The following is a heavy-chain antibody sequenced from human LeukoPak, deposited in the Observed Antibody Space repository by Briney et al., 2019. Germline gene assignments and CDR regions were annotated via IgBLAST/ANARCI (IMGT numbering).Heavy chain of an antibody. D-gene: IGHD3-22*01. Sequence: SETLSLTCTVYGGSFSGYYWSWIRQPPGKGLEWTGEINHSGSTNYNPSLKSRVTISVDTSKNQFSLKLSSVTAADTAVYYCATDSSGYYPFDYWGQGTLVTVSS. V-gene: IGHV4-34*01. CDR1: GGSFSGYY. CDR2: INHSGST. J-gene: IGHJ4*02. CDR3: ATDSSGYYPFDY.